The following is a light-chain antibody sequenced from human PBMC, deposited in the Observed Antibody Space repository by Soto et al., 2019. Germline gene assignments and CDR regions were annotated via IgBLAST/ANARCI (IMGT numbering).Light chain of an antibody. V-gene: IGKV3-15*01. CDR2: GAS. CDR3: QQYGDWPPQT. CDR1: QSVSRN. J-gene: IGKJ2*01. Sequence: EVVLTQSPATLSVSPGDRATLSCRASQSVSRNLAWYQQKPGQAPRLLIYGASTRANGVPARFSGSGSATEFTLSISSLQSGDVAVYYCQQYGDWPPQTFGQGTKLEI.